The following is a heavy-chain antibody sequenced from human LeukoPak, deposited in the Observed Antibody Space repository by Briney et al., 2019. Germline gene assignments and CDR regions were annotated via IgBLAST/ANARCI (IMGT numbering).Heavy chain of an antibody. CDR2: IYTSGST. CDR1: GGSISSYY. J-gene: IGHJ4*02. CDR3: ARGRYCTNGVCYKSKSFDY. Sequence: PSETLSLTCTVSGGSISSYYWSWIRQPPGKGLEWIGYIYTSGSTNYNPSLKSRVTISVDTPKNQFSLKLSSVTAADTAVYYCARGRYCTNGVCYKSKSFDYWGQGTLVTVSS. D-gene: IGHD2-8*01. V-gene: IGHV4-4*09.